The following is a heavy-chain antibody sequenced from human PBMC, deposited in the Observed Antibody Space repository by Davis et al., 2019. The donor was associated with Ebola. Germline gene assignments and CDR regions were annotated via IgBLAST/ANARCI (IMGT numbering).Heavy chain of an antibody. V-gene: IGHV4-59*08. J-gene: IGHJ5*02. D-gene: IGHD3-3*01. CDR2: IYYSGST. CDR3: ARSHYDFWSGYYGGNWFDP. CDR1: GGSTSSYY. Sequence: PSETLSLTCTVSGGSTSSYYWSWIRQPPGKGLEWIGYIYYSGSTNYNPSLKSRVTISVDTSKNQFSLKLSSVTAADTAVYYCARSHYDFWSGYYGGNWFDPWGQGTLVTVSS.